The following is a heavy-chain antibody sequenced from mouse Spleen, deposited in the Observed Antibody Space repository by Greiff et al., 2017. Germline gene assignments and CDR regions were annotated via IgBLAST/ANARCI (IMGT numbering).Heavy chain of an antibody. CDR3: VRERGSAWFAY. V-gene: IGHV2-9-2*01. J-gene: IGHJ3*01. Sequence: VMLVESGPGLVAPSQSLSITCTVSGFSLTSYDISWIRQPPGKGLEWLGVIWPGGGNNYNSAFMSRLSISKDNSKSQVFLKMNSLQTDDTAIYYCVRERGSAWFAYWGQGTLVTVSA. CDR1: GFSLTSYD. CDR2: IWPGGGN.